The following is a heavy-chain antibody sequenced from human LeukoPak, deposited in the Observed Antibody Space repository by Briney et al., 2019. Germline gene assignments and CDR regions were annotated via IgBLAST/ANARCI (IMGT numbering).Heavy chain of an antibody. Sequence: GGSLRLSCAASGFTFSSYSMHWVRQVPGKGLEYVAAISSKGTTTHYGDSVRGRFMISRDNSKNILYLEMGSLRPDDMGVYVCARKGSNGWDDFWGQGTLVTVSS. CDR3: ARKGSNGWDDF. J-gene: IGHJ3*01. CDR1: GFTFSSYS. CDR2: ISSKGTTT. V-gene: IGHV3-64*02. D-gene: IGHD6-19*01.